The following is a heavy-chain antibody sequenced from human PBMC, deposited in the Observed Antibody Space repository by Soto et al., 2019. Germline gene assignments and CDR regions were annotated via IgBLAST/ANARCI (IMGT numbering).Heavy chain of an antibody. D-gene: IGHD1-26*01. CDR2: IWYDGSRK. J-gene: IGHJ6*02. CDR3: ARDPPDGAREAGPGCGMDV. Sequence: QVQLVESGGGVVQPGRSLRLSCAASGFTFSRYAMNWVRQAPGKGLEWVAVIWYDGSRKYYADSVEGRFTISRDNSENTLFLQLNTVRAEDTTIYCCARDPPDGAREAGPGCGMDVWGQGTTVTVS. CDR1: GFTFSRYA. V-gene: IGHV3-33*01.